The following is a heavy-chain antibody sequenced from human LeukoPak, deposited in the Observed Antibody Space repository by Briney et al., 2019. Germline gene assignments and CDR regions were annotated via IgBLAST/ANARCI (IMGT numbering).Heavy chain of an antibody. CDR2: IYTSGST. CDR3: AREGRFLEWYEADYYYYYMDV. D-gene: IGHD3-3*01. CDR1: GGSLSSYY. J-gene: IGHJ6*03. V-gene: IGHV4-4*07. Sequence: PSETLSLTCTVSGGSLSSYYWSWLRQPTGKGLEWIGRIYTSGSTNYNPSLKSRVTMSVDTSKNQFSLKLSSVTAADTAVYYCAREGRFLEWYEADYYYYYMDVWGKGTTVTVSS.